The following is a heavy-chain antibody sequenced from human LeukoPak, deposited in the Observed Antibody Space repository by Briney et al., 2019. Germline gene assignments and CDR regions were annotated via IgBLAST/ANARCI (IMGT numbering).Heavy chain of an antibody. J-gene: IGHJ4*02. CDR1: GFTFSSYG. D-gene: IGHD3-10*01. CDR3: GWDGSGSYTVDY. Sequence: GGSLRLSCAASGFTFSSYGMHWVRQAPGKGLEWVAFIRYDGSNKYYAGSVKGRFTISRDNSKNTLYLQMNSLRAEDTAVYYCGWDGSGSYTVDYWGQGTLVTVSS. V-gene: IGHV3-30*02. CDR2: IRYDGSNK.